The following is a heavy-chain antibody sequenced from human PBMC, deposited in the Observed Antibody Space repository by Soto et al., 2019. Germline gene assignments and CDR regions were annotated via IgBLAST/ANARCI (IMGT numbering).Heavy chain of an antibody. D-gene: IGHD6-13*01. V-gene: IGHV3-30*18. CDR1: GFTFSSYG. CDR2: ISYDGTNK. J-gene: IGHJ6*02. CDR3: AKATISSWYDYYYYYGMDV. Sequence: PGGSLRLSCAASGFTFSSYGMHWVRQAPGKGQEWVAVISYDGTNKYYADYVKGRFTISRDNSKNTLYLQMNSLRAEDTAAYYCAKATISSWYDYYYYYGMDVWGQGTTVTVSS.